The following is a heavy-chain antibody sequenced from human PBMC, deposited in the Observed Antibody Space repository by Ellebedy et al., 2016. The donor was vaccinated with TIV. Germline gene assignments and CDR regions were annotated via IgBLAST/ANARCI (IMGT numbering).Heavy chain of an antibody. D-gene: IGHD5-18*01. J-gene: IGHJ6*03. CDR2: ISVSGGTT. V-gene: IGHV3-23*01. CDR1: GFTSSSFA. CDR3: ARVDSALVRGYYMDV. Sequence: GESLKISXAASGFTSSSFAMSWVRQGPGKGLEWVSSISVSGGTTYYADSVKGRFTISRDNSKNTLYLQMNSLRPEDTAVYYCARVDSALVRGYYMDVWGKGTTVTVSS.